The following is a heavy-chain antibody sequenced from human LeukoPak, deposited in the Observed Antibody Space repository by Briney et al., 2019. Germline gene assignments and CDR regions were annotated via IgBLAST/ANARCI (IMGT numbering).Heavy chain of an antibody. J-gene: IGHJ4*02. CDR1: GFTFSSYG. D-gene: IGHD6-19*01. Sequence: GGSLRLSCAAPGFTFSSYGMSWVRQAPGKGLEWVSRIITSSDRTYYADSVKGRFTISRDNSKNTLYLQMNSLRAEDTGVYFCAKDLEAVAGTIVNDYWGQGTPVTVSS. CDR3: AKDLEAVAGTIVNDY. V-gene: IGHV3-23*01. CDR2: IITSSDRT.